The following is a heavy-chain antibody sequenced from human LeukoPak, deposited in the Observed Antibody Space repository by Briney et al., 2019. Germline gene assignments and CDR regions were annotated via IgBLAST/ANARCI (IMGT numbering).Heavy chain of an antibody. J-gene: IGHJ4*02. Sequence: GGSLRLSCAASGSTFSNYGMHWVHQAPGKGPEWVSFIRYDGSNKYYADSVKGRFTISRDNSKNTLYLQMNSLRAEDTAVYYCAKKEGIVAPLDYWGQGTLVTVSS. CDR2: IRYDGSNK. D-gene: IGHD6-13*01. V-gene: IGHV3-30*02. CDR1: GSTFSNYG. CDR3: AKKEGIVAPLDY.